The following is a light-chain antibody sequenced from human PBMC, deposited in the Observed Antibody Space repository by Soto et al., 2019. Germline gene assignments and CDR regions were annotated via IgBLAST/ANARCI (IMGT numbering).Light chain of an antibody. CDR3: AAWDDSVSGFV. CDR2: RNN. V-gene: IGLV1-44*01. J-gene: IGLJ1*01. CDR1: SSNIGSKT. Sequence: QSVLTQPPAASGTPGQRVTISCSGSSSNIGSKTVTWYQQLPGTAPKLLIYRNNQRPSGVPDRFSGSKSGTSASLAISGLQSEDEADYYCAAWDDSVSGFVFGTGTKVTVL.